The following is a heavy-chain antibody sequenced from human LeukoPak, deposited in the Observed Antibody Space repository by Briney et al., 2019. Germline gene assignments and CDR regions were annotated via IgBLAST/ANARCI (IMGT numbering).Heavy chain of an antibody. CDR1: GFTFSSYA. D-gene: IGHD2-15*01. Sequence: PGGSLRLSCAASGFTFSSYAMSWVRQAPGKGLEWVSAISGSGGSTYYADSVKGRFTISRDNSKNTLYLQMNSLRAEDTAVYYCARDQGGSCHLCGAFDIWGQGTMVTVSS. CDR3: ARDQGGSCHLCGAFDI. J-gene: IGHJ3*02. V-gene: IGHV3-23*01. CDR2: ISGSGGST.